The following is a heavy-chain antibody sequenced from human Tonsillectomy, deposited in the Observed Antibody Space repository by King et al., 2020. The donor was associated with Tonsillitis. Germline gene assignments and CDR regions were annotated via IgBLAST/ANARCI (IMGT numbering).Heavy chain of an antibody. D-gene: IGHD3-9*01. Sequence: QLQESGPGLVKPSETLSLTCTVSGASISSHYWSWIRPPPGKGLEWIGYIYYTGSTNHNPSLKSRVTISVDTSKSQFSLKLSSVTAADTAVYYCARRFTISGDDAFDIWGQGTMVTVSS. V-gene: IGHV4-59*08. J-gene: IGHJ3*02. CDR2: IYYTGST. CDR3: ARRFTISGDDAFDI. CDR1: GASISSHY.